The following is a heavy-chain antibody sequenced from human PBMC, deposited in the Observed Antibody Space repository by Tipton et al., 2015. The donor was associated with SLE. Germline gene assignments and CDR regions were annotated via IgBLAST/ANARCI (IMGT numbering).Heavy chain of an antibody. CDR3: ARRHYYDFWSGSGQAFEY. CDR1: GGSISSGSYY. Sequence: TLSLTCTVSGGSISSGSYYWSWIRQPAGKGLEWIGRVYYSGNTYYNPSLKSRVTIFVDTAKNQFSLNLSSVTAADTAVYYCARRHYYDFWSGSGQAFEYWGQGTLVTVSS. CDR2: VYYSGNT. V-gene: IGHV4-39*01. J-gene: IGHJ4*02. D-gene: IGHD3-3*01.